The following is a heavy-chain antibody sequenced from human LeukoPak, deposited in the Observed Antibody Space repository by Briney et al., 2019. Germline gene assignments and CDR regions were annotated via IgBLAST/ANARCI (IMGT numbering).Heavy chain of an antibody. V-gene: IGHV1-2*02. CDR2: INPKTGDA. Sequence: ASVKVSCKASGYTFTDYYVNWVRQAPGQGPQWMGWINPKTGDAKNAQKFQVRVTMTSDTSISTVYMELSRVTSDDTALYYCARAGSYTRYVYFGLDVWGQGSTVTVSS. CDR3: ARAGSYTRYVYFGLDV. D-gene: IGHD3-10*01. J-gene: IGHJ6*01. CDR1: GYTFTDYY.